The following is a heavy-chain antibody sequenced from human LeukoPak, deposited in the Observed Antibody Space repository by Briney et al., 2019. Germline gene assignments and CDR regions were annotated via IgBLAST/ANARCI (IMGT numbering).Heavy chain of an antibody. V-gene: IGHV4-59*12. J-gene: IGHJ3*02. D-gene: IGHD2-2*01. CDR3: AREDCSSTSCHDAFDI. CDR2: IYYSGST. Sequence: SETPSLTCTVSGGSISSYYWSWIRQPPGKGLEWIGYIYYSGSTNYNPSLKSRVTISVDKSKNQFSLKLSSVTAADTAVYYCAREDCSSTSCHDAFDIWGQGTMVTVSS. CDR1: GGSISSYY.